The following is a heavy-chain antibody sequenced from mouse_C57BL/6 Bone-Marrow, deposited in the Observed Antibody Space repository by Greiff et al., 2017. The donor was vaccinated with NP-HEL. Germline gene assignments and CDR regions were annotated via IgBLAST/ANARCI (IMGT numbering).Heavy chain of an antibody. Sequence: EVLLVESGGDLVKPGGSLKLSCAASGFTFSSYGMSWVRQTPDKRLEWVATISRGGSYTYYPDSVKGRFTISRDNAKIALYLRMSSLKSKDTAMYYCAGPYDYDVAWFAYWGQGTLVTVSA. V-gene: IGHV5-6*01. CDR3: AGPYDYDVAWFAY. CDR1: GFTFSSYG. J-gene: IGHJ3*01. CDR2: ISRGGSYT. D-gene: IGHD2-4*01.